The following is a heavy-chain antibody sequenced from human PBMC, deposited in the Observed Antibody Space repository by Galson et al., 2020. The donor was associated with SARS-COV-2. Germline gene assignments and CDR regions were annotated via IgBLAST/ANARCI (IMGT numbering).Heavy chain of an antibody. J-gene: IGHJ4*02. CDR1: GYTFTSYG. Sequence: ASVKVSCKASGYTFTSYGISWVRQAPGQGLEWMGWINPNNGNTKYAQKFQGRVSMTTDTATNTAYMDLRSLRSDDTAVYYCARDSAMATGFDDWGQGTLVSVSS. V-gene: IGHV1-18*04. CDR2: INPNNGNT. CDR3: ARDSAMATGFDD. D-gene: IGHD2-2*01.